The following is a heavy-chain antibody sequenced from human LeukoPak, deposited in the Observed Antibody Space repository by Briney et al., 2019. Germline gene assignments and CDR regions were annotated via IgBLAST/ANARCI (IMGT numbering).Heavy chain of an antibody. D-gene: IGHD5-24*01. CDR2: INHSGST. CDR1: GGSFSGYY. CDR3: ARRVVRDGYSYDAFDI. V-gene: IGHV4-34*01. Sequence: SETLSLTCAVYGGSFSGYYWSWIRQPPGKGLEWIGEINHSGSTNYNPSLKSRVTISVDTSKNQFSLKLSSVTAADTAVYYCARRVVRDGYSYDAFDIWGQGTMVTVSS. J-gene: IGHJ3*02.